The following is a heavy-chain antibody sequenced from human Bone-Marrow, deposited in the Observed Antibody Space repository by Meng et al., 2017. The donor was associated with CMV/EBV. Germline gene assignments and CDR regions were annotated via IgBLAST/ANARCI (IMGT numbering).Heavy chain of an antibody. D-gene: IGHD3-22*01. V-gene: IGHV4-34*01. CDR3: ARGKYSGGYYPLDY. CDR2: INHSGST. Sequence: QVQLQQWGAGPLKPSETLSPTCAVYGESFRPYYWTWIRQPPGKGLEWIGEINHSGSTNYNPSLKSRVTISVDTSKNQFSLKLTSVTAADSALYYCARGKYSGGYYPLDYWGQGTLVTVSS. CDR1: GESFRPYY. J-gene: IGHJ4*02.